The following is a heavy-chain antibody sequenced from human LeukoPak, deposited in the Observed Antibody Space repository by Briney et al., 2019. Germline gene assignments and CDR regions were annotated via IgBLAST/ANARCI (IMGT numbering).Heavy chain of an antibody. CDR3: ATVTTSTLYY. J-gene: IGHJ4*02. V-gene: IGHV4-38-2*02. D-gene: IGHD4-17*01. CDR1: GYSISSGYY. Sequence: SETLSLTCTVSGYSISSGYYWGWIRQPPGKGLEWIGVYHVGTTDYNPSLKSRVTISVDTSKNQFSLKLSSVTAADTAVYYCATVTTSTLYYWGQGTLVTVSS. CDR2: VYHVGTT.